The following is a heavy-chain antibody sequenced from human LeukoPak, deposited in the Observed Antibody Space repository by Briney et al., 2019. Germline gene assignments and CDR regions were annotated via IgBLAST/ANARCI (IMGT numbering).Heavy chain of an antibody. Sequence: ASVKVSCKASGYTFTSYDINWVRQATGQGLEWMGWMNPNSGNTGYAQKFQGRVTITRDTSISTAYMELSSLGSEDTAVYYCAREDYYGSGSFPYFDYWGQGTLVTVSS. V-gene: IGHV1-8*01. CDR1: GYTFTSYD. CDR2: MNPNSGNT. J-gene: IGHJ4*02. D-gene: IGHD3-10*01. CDR3: AREDYYGSGSFPYFDY.